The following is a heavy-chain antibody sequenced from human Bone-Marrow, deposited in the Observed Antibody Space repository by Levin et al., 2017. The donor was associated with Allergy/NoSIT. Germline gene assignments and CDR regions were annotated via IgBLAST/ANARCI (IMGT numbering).Heavy chain of an antibody. CDR3: ARYFSTWHGGAERHYMDV. V-gene: IGHV4-59*01. D-gene: IGHD6-13*01. CDR1: GGSISGYW. Sequence: SETLSLTCSVSGGSISGYWWNWVRQSPGKGLEWIAPIFYTGTAVYNPSLRSRVTISVDTSKNQFSLKLTSVTSADTAFYYCARYFSTWHGGAERHYMDVWGKGTTVTVSS. J-gene: IGHJ6*03. CDR2: IFYTGTA.